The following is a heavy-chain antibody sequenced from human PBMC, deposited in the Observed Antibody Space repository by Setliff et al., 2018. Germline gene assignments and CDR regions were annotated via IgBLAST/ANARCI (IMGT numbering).Heavy chain of an antibody. D-gene: IGHD3-16*02. Sequence: ASVKVSCKTFGYSFTTHYIHWVRQAPGQGLEWMGIINPSGGSTSYAQKFQGRVTMTRDTSTSTVYMELSSLRSEDTAVYYCARSLSFLGGYYYYMDVWGKGTTVTVSS. CDR2: INPSGGST. V-gene: IGHV1-46*01. J-gene: IGHJ6*03. CDR1: GYSFTTHY. CDR3: ARSLSFLGGYYYYMDV.